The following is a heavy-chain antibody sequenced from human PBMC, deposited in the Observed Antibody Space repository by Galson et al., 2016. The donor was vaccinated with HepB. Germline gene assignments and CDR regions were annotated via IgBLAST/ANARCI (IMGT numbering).Heavy chain of an antibody. CDR2: MHDNEKG. CDR1: GGGRSGYE. J-gene: IGHJ4*02. D-gene: IGHD3-22*01. CDR3: AREDYDITGYYYIAH. V-gene: IGHV4-59*13. Sequence: SETLSLTCSVSGGGRSGYEGSWSRKPPGKGLERKGYMHDNEKGRYKRQLKGRGTILSDTSKTQFSLKLSSVTAADTDMYYCAREDYDITGYYYIAHWGQGTLLTDSS.